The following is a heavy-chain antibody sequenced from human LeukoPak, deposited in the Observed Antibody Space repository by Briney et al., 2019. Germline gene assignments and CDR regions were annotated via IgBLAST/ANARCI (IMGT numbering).Heavy chain of an antibody. Sequence: GGSLRLSCAASGFNFTAYLIHWVRQAPGKGLEWVSRVTTDDTSTTYADSVKGRFTISRDNAKSTLFLQMNSLRAEDTAVYYCTRGDHYSFDYWGQGTLVTVSS. CDR2: VTTDDTST. V-gene: IGHV3-74*01. CDR1: GFNFTAYL. J-gene: IGHJ4*02. D-gene: IGHD4-11*01. CDR3: TRGDHYSFDY.